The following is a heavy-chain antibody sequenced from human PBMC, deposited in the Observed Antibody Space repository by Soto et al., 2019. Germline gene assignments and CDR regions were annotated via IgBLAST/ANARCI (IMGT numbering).Heavy chain of an antibody. CDR3: ARDLWGYCGTDCYPLDV. J-gene: IGHJ6*02. CDR2: LYNAGSN. Sequence: SETLSLTCTVSGGSISRYYWSWIRQPPGKGLEWIGYLYNAGSNIYNPSLKSRVTISVDMSQNQFSLNLNYVTAADTAVYYCARDLWGYCGTDCYPLDVWGQGTTVT. CDR1: GGSISRYY. D-gene: IGHD2-21*02. V-gene: IGHV4-59*01.